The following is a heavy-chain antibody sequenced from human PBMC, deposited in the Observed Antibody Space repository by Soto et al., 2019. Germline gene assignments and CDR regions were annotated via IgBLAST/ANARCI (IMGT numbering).Heavy chain of an antibody. Sequence: GGSMRLSCAASGFTFSSYSMNWVRQAPGKGLEWVSSISSSSSYIYYADSVKGRFTISRDNAKNSLYLQMNSLRAEDTAVYYCAREVSYDSSGYYPFDYWGQGTLVTVSS. CDR2: ISSSSSYI. J-gene: IGHJ4*02. V-gene: IGHV3-21*01. CDR3: AREVSYDSSGYYPFDY. CDR1: GFTFSSYS. D-gene: IGHD3-22*01.